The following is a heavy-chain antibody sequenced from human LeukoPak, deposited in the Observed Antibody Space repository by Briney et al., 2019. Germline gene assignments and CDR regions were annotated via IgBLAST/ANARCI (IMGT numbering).Heavy chain of an antibody. J-gene: IGHJ5*02. Sequence: ASVKVSCKASGYTFTSYTMHWVRQAPGQRLEWMGWINTGNGNTKYSQEFQGRVTITRDTSASTAYMELSSLRSEDMAVYYCARGARFRSYGSGTYYTSLPFDPWGQGTLVTVSS. D-gene: IGHD3-10*01. V-gene: IGHV1-3*03. CDR3: ARGARFRSYGSGTYYTSLPFDP. CDR1: GYTFTSYT. CDR2: INTGNGNT.